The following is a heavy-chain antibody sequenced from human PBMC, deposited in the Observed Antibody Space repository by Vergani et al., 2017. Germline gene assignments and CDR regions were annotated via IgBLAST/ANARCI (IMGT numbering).Heavy chain of an antibody. J-gene: IGHJ3*02. CDR1: GFTVSSNY. D-gene: IGHD2-2*01. Sequence: EVQLVETGGGLIQPGGSLRLSCAASGFTVSSNYMSWVRQAPGKGLEWVSAISGSGGSTYYADSVKGRFTISRDNSKNTLYLQMNSLRAEDTAVYYCAKEGCSSTSCHDAFDIWGQGTMVTVSS. CDR3: AKEGCSSTSCHDAFDI. V-gene: IGHV3-23*04. CDR2: ISGSGGST.